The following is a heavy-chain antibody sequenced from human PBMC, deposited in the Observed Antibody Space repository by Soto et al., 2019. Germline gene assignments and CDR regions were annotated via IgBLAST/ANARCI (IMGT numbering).Heavy chain of an antibody. CDR2: MNPNSGNT. D-gene: IGHD6-6*01. J-gene: IGHJ6*02. CDR1: GYTFTSYD. Sequence: QVQLVQSGAEVKKPGASVKVSCKASGYTFTSYDINWVRQATGQGLEWMGWMNPNSGNTGYAQKFQGRATMTRNTSISTAYMELSSLRSEDTAVYYCAIRGLSSSSTFRYYYYGMDVWGQGNTVTVSS. CDR3: AIRGLSSSSTFRYYYYGMDV. V-gene: IGHV1-8*01.